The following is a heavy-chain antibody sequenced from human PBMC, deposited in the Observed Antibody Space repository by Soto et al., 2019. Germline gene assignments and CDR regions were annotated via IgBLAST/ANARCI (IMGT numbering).Heavy chain of an antibody. CDR2: IGTAGDP. D-gene: IGHD7-27*01. J-gene: IGHJ3*02. CDR3: ARLNGGNGAFDI. V-gene: IGHV3-13*05. Sequence: GGSLRLSCAASGFTFSSYDMHWVRQATGKGLEWVSAIGTAGDPYYPGSVKGRFTISRENAKNSLYLQMNSLRAGDTAVDYCARLNGGNGAFDIWGQGTMVTVSS. CDR1: GFTFSSYD.